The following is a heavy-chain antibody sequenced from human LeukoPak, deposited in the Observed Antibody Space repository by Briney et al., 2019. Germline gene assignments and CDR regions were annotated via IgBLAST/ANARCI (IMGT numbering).Heavy chain of an antibody. Sequence: PGGSLRLSCAASGFTFSDYYMSWIRQAPGKGLEWVSYISSSGSTIYYADSVKGRFTISRDNAKNSLYLQMNSLRAEDTAVYYCARDRKPGSGSSQPYYMDVWGKGTTVTVSS. CDR2: ISSSGSTI. J-gene: IGHJ6*03. D-gene: IGHD3-10*01. V-gene: IGHV3-11*04. CDR1: GFTFSDYY. CDR3: ARDRKPGSGSSQPYYMDV.